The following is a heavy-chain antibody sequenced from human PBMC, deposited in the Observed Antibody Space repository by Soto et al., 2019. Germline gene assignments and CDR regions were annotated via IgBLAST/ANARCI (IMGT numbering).Heavy chain of an antibody. Sequence: SETLSLTCTVSGGSISSSSYYWGWIRQPPGKGLEWIGSIYYSGSTYYNPSLKSRVTISVDTSKNQFSLKLSSVTAADTAVYYCAVGGGYYYYYGMDVWGQGTTVTVS. D-gene: IGHD3-10*01. CDR1: GGSISSSSYY. CDR3: AVGGGYYYYYGMDV. V-gene: IGHV4-39*01. CDR2: IYYSGST. J-gene: IGHJ6*02.